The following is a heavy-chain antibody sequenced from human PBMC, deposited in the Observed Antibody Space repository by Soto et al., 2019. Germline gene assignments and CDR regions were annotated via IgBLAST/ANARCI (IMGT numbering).Heavy chain of an antibody. CDR1: GFTFSNYA. CDR2: ISGSGSST. CDR3: AKDQRGFSSAARMDY. Sequence: PGGSLRLSCAASGFTFSNYAMTWVRQAPGKGLEWVSSISGSGSSTFYADSVKGRFTISRDKSTSTLYLQMNSLRAEDTAIYYCAKDQRGFSSAARMDYWGQGT. V-gene: IGHV3-23*01. D-gene: IGHD6-25*01. J-gene: IGHJ4*02.